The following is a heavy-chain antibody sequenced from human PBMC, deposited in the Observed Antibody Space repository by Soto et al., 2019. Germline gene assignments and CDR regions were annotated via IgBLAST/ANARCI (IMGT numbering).Heavy chain of an antibody. CDR2: ISHSGTS. Sequence: QVQLQESGPGLVKPSGTLSLTCAVSGGSISSSHWWTWVRQSPGKGLEYIGEISHSGTSNSTPSLKSRVTLSVDRSKNHFSLTLTSVTAADTAVYYCARVVLSITRGAFDAWGQGTPVIVSS. CDR3: ARVVLSITRGAFDA. D-gene: IGHD1-20*01. J-gene: IGHJ3*01. V-gene: IGHV4-4*02. CDR1: GGSISSSHW.